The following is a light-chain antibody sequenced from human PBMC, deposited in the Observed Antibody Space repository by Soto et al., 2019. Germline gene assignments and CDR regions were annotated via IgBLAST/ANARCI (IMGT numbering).Light chain of an antibody. J-gene: IGKJ5*01. CDR3: QQLNSYPIT. CDR2: AAS. Sequence: DIQMTQSPSTLSESVGDRVTLTCRASQYIHISLAWYQQKPGKAPKLLIYAASTLQSGVPSRFSGSGSGTEFTLTISSLQPEDFATYYCQQLNSYPITFGQGTRLEIK. V-gene: IGKV1-9*01. CDR1: QYIHIS.